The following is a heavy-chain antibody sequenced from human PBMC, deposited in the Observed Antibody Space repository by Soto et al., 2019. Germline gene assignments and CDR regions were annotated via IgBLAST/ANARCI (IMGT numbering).Heavy chain of an antibody. D-gene: IGHD3-3*01. CDR3: ARDPAIFGVVANGPDAFDI. Sequence: QVQLQESGPGLVKPSETLSLTCTVSGGSVSSGSYYWSWIRQPPGKGLEWIGYIYYSGSTNYNPSIKSRVTISVDTSKNQFSLKLSSVTAADTAVYYCARDPAIFGVVANGPDAFDIWGQGTMVTVSS. CDR2: IYYSGST. J-gene: IGHJ3*02. V-gene: IGHV4-61*01. CDR1: GGSVSSGSYY.